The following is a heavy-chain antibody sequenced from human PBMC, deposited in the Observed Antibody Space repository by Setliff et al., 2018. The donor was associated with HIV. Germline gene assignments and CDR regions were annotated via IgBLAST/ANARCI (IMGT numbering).Heavy chain of an antibody. V-gene: IGHV4-34*01. D-gene: IGHD3-3*01. CDR3: ARETDVSTSWFGGYYFDF. Sequence: SETLSLTCAVYGGSFGAYYWTWIRQPPGKGLEWIGEINRSGNTNYNPSLKSRLIISVDTSKKQFSLNLISMTAADTAVYFCARETDVSTSWFGGYYFDFWGQGTVVTVSS. CDR1: GGSFGAYY. J-gene: IGHJ4*02. CDR2: INRSGNT.